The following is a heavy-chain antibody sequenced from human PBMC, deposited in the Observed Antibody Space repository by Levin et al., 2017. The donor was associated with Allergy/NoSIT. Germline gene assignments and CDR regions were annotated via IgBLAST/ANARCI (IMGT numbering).Heavy chain of an antibody. J-gene: IGHJ3*01. V-gene: IGHV3-74*01. CDR2: INSDGSST. Sequence: GGSLRLSCAASGFTFSSYWMHWVRQAPGKGLVCVSRINSDGSSTSYADSVKGRFTISRDNAKNTLYLQMNSLRAEDTAIYYCARGSIAARGDALEFWGQGTIVTVSS. CDR1: GFTFSSYW. D-gene: IGHD6-6*01. CDR3: ARGSIAARGDALEF.